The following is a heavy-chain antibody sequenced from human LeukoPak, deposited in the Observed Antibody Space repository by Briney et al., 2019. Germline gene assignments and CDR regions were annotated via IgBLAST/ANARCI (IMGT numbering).Heavy chain of an antibody. D-gene: IGHD5-18*01. CDR3: ARTAMAYYFDY. J-gene: IGHJ4*02. CDR2: INPSGGST. Sequence: ASVKVSCKASGYTFTSYYMHWVRQAPGQGLEWMGIINPSGGSTSYAQKFQGRVTMTRDTSTSTVYMELSSLRPEDTAVYYCARTAMAYYFDYWGQGTLVTVSS. CDR1: GYTFTSYY. V-gene: IGHV1-46*01.